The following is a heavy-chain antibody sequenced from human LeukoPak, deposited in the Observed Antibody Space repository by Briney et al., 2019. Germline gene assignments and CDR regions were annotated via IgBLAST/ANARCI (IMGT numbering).Heavy chain of an antibody. Sequence: GGSLRLSCAASGFTFSSYGMPWVRQAPGKGLEWVAVISYDGSNKYYADSVKGRFTISRDNSKNTLYLQMNSLRAEDTAVYYCAKAGNDYYDSSGYYTAALDYWGQGTLVTVSS. CDR3: AKAGNDYYDSSGYYTAALDY. CDR1: GFTFSSYG. D-gene: IGHD3-22*01. J-gene: IGHJ4*02. V-gene: IGHV3-30*18. CDR2: ISYDGSNK.